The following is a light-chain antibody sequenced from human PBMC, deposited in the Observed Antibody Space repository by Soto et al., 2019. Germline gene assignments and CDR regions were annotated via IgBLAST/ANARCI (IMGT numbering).Light chain of an antibody. Sequence: QSVLTQPPSVSGAPGQRVTISCTGSSSNIGAGYDVHWYQQLPGKAPKLLIYGNNNRPSGVPDRFSGSKSGTSASLAITGLRADDEADYYCQSYASSLSANSVFGTGTKVTV. V-gene: IGLV1-40*01. CDR2: GNN. CDR1: SSNIGAGYD. J-gene: IGLJ1*01. CDR3: QSYASSLSANSV.